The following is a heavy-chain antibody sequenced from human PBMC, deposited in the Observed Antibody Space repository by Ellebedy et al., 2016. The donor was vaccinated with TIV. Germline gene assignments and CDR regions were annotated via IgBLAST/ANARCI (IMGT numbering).Heavy chain of an antibody. J-gene: IGHJ4*02. V-gene: IGHV4-59*08. D-gene: IGHD6-13*01. Sequence: MPSETLSLTCTVSGGSISSYYWSWIRQPPGKGLEWIGYIYYNEKTYYNPSLKSRVTISVDTSKNQFSLKLSSVTAADTAVYYCARLGGQQLSRCYFDYWGQGTLVTVSS. CDR2: IYYNEKT. CDR3: ARLGGQQLSRCYFDY. CDR1: GGSISSYY.